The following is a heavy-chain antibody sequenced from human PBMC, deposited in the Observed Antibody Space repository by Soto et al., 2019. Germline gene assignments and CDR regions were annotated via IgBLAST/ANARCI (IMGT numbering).Heavy chain of an antibody. CDR3: ARAVGIAAAGGSPGMDV. V-gene: IGHV4-34*01. CDR1: GGSVSGYY. Sequence: QVQLQQWGAGLLKPSETLSLTCAVYGGSVSGYYWSWIRQPPGKGLEWIGEINHSGSTNYNPSLKSRVTISVDTSKNQFSLKLSSVTAADTAVYYCARAVGIAAAGGSPGMDVWGQGTTVTVSS. J-gene: IGHJ6*02. D-gene: IGHD6-13*01. CDR2: INHSGST.